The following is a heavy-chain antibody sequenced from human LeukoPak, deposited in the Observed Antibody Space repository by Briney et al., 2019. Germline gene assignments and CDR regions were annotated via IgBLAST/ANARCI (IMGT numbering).Heavy chain of an antibody. CDR2: IIPIFGTA. J-gene: IGHJ6*03. Sequence: SVKVSCKASGGTFGSYAISWVRQAPGQGLEWMGGIIPIFGTANYAQKFQGRVTITADKSTSTAYMELSSLRSEDTAVYYCARDGHRRYDYYYYYMDVWGKGTTVTVSS. V-gene: IGHV1-69*06. CDR1: GGTFGSYA. CDR3: ARDGHRRYDYYYYYMDV. D-gene: IGHD3-9*01.